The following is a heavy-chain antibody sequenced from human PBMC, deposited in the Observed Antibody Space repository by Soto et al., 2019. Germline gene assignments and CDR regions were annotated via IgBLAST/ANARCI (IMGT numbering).Heavy chain of an antibody. CDR2: IYYSGST. J-gene: IGHJ5*02. V-gene: IGHV4-39*01. CDR1: GGSISSSSYY. D-gene: IGHD3-3*01. Sequence: QLQLQESGPGLVKPSETLSLTCTVSGGSISSSSYYWGWIRQPPGKGLEWIGSIYYSGSTYYNPSSKSRVTISVDTSKNQFSLKLSSVTAADTAVYYCARYQGDFWSGYDYWFDPWGQGTLVTVSS. CDR3: ARYQGDFWSGYDYWFDP.